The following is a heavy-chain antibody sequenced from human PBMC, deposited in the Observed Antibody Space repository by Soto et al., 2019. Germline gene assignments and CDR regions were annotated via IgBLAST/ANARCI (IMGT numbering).Heavy chain of an antibody. CDR1: SGSISSSNW. D-gene: IGHD4-4*01. J-gene: IGHJ4*02. Sequence: SETLSLTCAVSSGSISSSNWWSWVRQPPGKGLEWIGEIYHSGSTNYNPSLKSRVTISVDKSKNQFSLKLSSVTAADTAVYYCASLRDIYSNYESWGQGTLVTVSS. V-gene: IGHV4-4*02. CDR3: ASLRDIYSNYES. CDR2: IYHSGST.